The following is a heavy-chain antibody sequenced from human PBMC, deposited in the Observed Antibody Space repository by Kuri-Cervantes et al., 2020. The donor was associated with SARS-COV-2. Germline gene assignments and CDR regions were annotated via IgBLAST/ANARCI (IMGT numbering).Heavy chain of an antibody. CDR3: AKAAFLKLPGY. J-gene: IGHJ4*02. Sequence: GGSLRLSCAASGFTFSSYWMSWVRQAPGKGLEWVANIKQDGSEKYYVDSVKGRFTISRDNAKNSLYLQMNSLRAEDTAVYYCAKAAFLKLPGYWGQGTLVTVSS. CDR1: GFTFSSYW. CDR2: IKQDGSEK. V-gene: IGHV3-7*01. D-gene: IGHD3-3*01.